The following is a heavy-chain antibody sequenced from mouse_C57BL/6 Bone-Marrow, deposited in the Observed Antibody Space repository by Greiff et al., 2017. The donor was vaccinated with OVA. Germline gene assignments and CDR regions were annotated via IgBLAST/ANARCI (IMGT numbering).Heavy chain of an antibody. V-gene: IGHV14-4*01. D-gene: IGHD2-1*01. Sequence: VQLQQSGAELVRPGASVKLSCTASGFNIKDDYMHWVKQRPEQGLEWIGWIDPENGDTEYASKFQGKATITADTSSTPAYLQLSSLTSEDTAVYYCQRANGNYGGAMDYWGQGTSVTVSS. CDR3: QRANGNYGGAMDY. J-gene: IGHJ4*01. CDR1: GFNIKDDY. CDR2: IDPENGDT.